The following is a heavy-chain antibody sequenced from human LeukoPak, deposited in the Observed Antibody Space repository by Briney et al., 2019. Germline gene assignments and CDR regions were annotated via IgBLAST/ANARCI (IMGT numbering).Heavy chain of an antibody. J-gene: IGHJ4*02. V-gene: IGHV3-21*01. CDR2: ISSSSSYI. Sequence: GGSLRLSCAASGFTFSSYSMNWVRQAPGKGLEWVSSISSSSSYIYYAGSVKGRFTISRDNAKNSLYLQMNSLRAEDTAVYYCARDEPLDFWSGSSFDYWGQGTLVTVSS. CDR3: ARDEPLDFWSGSSFDY. CDR1: GFTFSSYS. D-gene: IGHD3-3*01.